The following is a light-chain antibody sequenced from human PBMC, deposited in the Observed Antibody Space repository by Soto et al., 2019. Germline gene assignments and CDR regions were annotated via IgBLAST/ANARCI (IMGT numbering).Light chain of an antibody. Sequence: EIVLTQSPGTLSLSPGARATLSCRASQSVSSSYLAWYPQKPGQAPRLLIYGASSRATGIPDRFSGSGSGTDFTLTISRLGPEDFAVYYCQLYGSSPLWTFGQGTKVDI. V-gene: IGKV3-20*01. CDR3: QLYGSSPLWT. J-gene: IGKJ1*01. CDR2: GAS. CDR1: QSVSSSY.